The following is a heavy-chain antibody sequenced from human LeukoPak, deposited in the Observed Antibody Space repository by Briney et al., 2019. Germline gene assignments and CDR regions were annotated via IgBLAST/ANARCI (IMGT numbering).Heavy chain of an antibody. CDR2: ISSSSSYI. D-gene: IGHD1-26*01. J-gene: IGHJ2*01. CDR1: GFTFSSYS. CDR3: ARDGLAAATLHWCFDL. V-gene: IGHV3-21*01. Sequence: TGGSLRLSCAASGFTFSSYSMNWVRQAPGKGLEWVSSISSSSSYIYYADSVKGRFTISRDNARNSLYLQMNSLRAEDTAVYYCARDGLAAATLHWCFDLWGRGTLVTVSS.